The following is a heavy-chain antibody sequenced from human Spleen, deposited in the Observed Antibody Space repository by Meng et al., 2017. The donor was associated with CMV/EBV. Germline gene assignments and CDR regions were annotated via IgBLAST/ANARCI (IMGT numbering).Heavy chain of an antibody. V-gene: IGHV3-23*01. CDR3: AKWHMVRETIGYPDYFDY. CDR2: ISGSGGST. D-gene: IGHD3-10*01. J-gene: IGHJ4*02. Sequence: GESLKISCVVSGFTFTNYAMSWVRQAPGKGLEWVSAISGSGGSTYYADSVKGRFTISRDNSKNTLYLQMNSLRAEDTAVYYCAKWHMVRETIGYPDYFDYWGQGTLVTVSS. CDR1: GFTFTNYA.